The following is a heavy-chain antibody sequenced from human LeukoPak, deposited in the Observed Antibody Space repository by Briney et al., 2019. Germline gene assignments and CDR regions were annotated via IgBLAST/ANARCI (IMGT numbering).Heavy chain of an antibody. CDR3: ATEPKPYCSGGSCYTIAGFDY. Sequence: ASVKVSCKVSGYTLTELSMHWVRQAPGKGLEWMGGFGPEDGETIYAQKFQGRVTMTEDTSTDTAYMELSSLRSEDTAVYYCATEPKPYCSGGSCYTIAGFDYWGQGTLVTVSS. J-gene: IGHJ4*02. V-gene: IGHV1-24*01. CDR1: GYTLTELS. D-gene: IGHD2-15*01. CDR2: FGPEDGET.